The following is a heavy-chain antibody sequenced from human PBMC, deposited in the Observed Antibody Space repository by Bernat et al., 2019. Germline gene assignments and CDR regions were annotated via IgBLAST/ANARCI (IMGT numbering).Heavy chain of an antibody. J-gene: IGHJ4*02. CDR3: TPSSGSYDGDFDY. Sequence: EVQLVESGGGLVKPGGSLRLSCAASGFTFSNAWMNWVHQAPGKGLEWVGRIKSKTDGGTTDYAAPVKGRFTISRDDSKNTLYLQMNSLKTEDTAVYYCTPSSGSYDGDFDYWGQGTLVTVSS. V-gene: IGHV3-15*07. CDR2: IKSKTDGGTT. D-gene: IGHD4-23*01. CDR1: GFTFSNAW.